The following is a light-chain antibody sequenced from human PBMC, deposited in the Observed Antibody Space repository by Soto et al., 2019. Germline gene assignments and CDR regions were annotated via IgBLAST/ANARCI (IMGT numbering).Light chain of an antibody. CDR1: TSDVGGYNY. CDR3: ISYTSSSTWV. V-gene: IGLV2-14*01. J-gene: IGLJ7*01. CDR2: DVS. Sequence: QSVLTQPASVSGSPGQSITISCTGTTSDVGGYNYVSWFQQHPGKAPKLMIYDVSDRPSGVSDRFSGSKSGNTASLTISGLQAEDEADYYCISYTSSSTWVFGAGTQLTVL.